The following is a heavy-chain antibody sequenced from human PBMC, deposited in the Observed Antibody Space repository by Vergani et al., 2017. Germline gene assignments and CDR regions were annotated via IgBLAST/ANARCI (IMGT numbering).Heavy chain of an antibody. CDR3: AREPLRLDAFDI. Sequence: QVQLQESGPGLVKPSETLSLTCTVSGGSVSSGSYYWSWIRQPPGKGLEWIGEINHSGSTNYNPSLKSRVTISVDTSKNQFSLKLSSVTAADTAVYYCAREPLRLDAFDIWGQGTMVTVSS. CDR2: INHSGST. D-gene: IGHD3-10*01. V-gene: IGHV4-61*01. J-gene: IGHJ3*02. CDR1: GGSVSSGSYY.